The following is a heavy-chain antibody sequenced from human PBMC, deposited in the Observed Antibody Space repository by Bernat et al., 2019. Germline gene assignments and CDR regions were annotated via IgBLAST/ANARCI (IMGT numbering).Heavy chain of an antibody. CDR2: IRFDGSNQ. CDR3: ARELNGGLEY. J-gene: IGHJ4*02. V-gene: IGHV3-30*02. CDR1: GFTFSTYG. D-gene: IGHD1-1*01. Sequence: QVQLVESGGGVVQPGGSLRLSCAASGFTFSTYGMHWVRQAPGKGLEWVAFIRFDGSNQYYADSVKDRFTVSRDNSKNTLFLQMNRVRPGDAAMYYCARELNGGLEYWGQGTLVSVSS.